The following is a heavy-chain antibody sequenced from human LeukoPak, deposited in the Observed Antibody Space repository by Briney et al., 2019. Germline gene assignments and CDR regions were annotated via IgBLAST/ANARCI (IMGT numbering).Heavy chain of an antibody. J-gene: IGHJ4*02. CDR2: IKDGGTTT. V-gene: IGHV3-74*01. D-gene: IGHD5-12*01. CDR3: TTIRPGY. Sequence: GGSLRLSCAASGFTFSSYWIYWVRQVPGKGLVWVSRIKDGGTTTDYADSVKGRFTISRDDAKNTLYLQMNSLRAEDTAVYYCTTIRPGYWGQGTLVTVSS. CDR1: GFTFSSYW.